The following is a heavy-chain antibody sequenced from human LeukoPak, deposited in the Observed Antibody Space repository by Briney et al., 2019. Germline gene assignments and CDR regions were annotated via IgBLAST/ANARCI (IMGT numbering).Heavy chain of an antibody. CDR2: ISAYNGNT. CDR1: GYTFTSYG. D-gene: IGHD6-13*01. V-gene: IGHV1-18*01. J-gene: IGHJ6*03. CDR3: ARAVAAAGTPYYYYYMDV. Sequence: ASVKVSCKASGYTFTSYGISWVRQAPGQGLEWMGWISAYNGNTNYAQKPQGRVTMTTDTSTSTAYMELRSLRSDDTAVYYCARAVAAAGTPYYYYYMDVWGKGTTVTVSS.